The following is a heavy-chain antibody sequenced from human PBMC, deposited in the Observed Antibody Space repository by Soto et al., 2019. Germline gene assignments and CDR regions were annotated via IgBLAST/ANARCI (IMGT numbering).Heavy chain of an antibody. CDR1: GYSFTSYW. CDR2: IYPGDSDT. V-gene: IGHV5-51*01. CDR3: ARHGRLWSKPYHFDY. Sequence: GESLKISCKGSGYSFTSYWIGWVRQMPGKGLEWMGIIYPGDSDTRYSPSFQGQVTISADKSISTAYLQWSSLKASDTAMYYCARHGRLWSKPYHFDYWGQGTLVTGYS. D-gene: IGHD3-10*01. J-gene: IGHJ4*02.